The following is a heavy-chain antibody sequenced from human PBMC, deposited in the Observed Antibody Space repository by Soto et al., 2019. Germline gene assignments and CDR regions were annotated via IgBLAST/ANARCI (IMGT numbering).Heavy chain of an antibody. J-gene: IGHJ4*02. CDR3: ARGWGYDSNDYYYAY. Sequence: QVQLVQSGAEVRKPGSSVKVSCKASGGTFSRHAISWVRQAPGQGLEWMGGIIPIFGTANHAQKFQGRVTIIADESTSTVYMELSSLRSEDTAMYYCARGWGYDSNDYYYAYWGQGTLVXV. CDR2: IIPIFGTA. CDR1: GGTFSRHA. D-gene: IGHD3-22*01. V-gene: IGHV1-69*01.